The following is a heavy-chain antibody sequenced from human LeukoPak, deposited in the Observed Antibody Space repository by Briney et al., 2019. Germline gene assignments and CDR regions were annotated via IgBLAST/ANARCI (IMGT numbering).Heavy chain of an antibody. CDR2: IHYSENT. D-gene: IGHD3-22*01. V-gene: IGHV4-59*01. Sequence: RPSETLSLTCIVSGGSISHSCWTWIRQPPGKGLEWIGYIHYSENTIYNPSLKSRVTISVDTSKKHFALKLSSVTAADTAVYYCATTAPFDSSGYLVSWGRGTLVTVSS. J-gene: IGHJ5*02. CDR1: GGSISHSC. CDR3: ATTAPFDSSGYLVS.